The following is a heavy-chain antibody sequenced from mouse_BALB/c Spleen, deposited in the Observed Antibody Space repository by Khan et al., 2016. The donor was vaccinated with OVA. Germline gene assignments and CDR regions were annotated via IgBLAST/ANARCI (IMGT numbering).Heavy chain of an antibody. V-gene: IGHV3-2*02. Sequence: EVELVESGPGLVKPSQSLSLTCTVTGYSITSDYAWNWIRQFPGNKLEWMGYISSSGSTNYTPALKSRISITRDTSKNQFFLQLNSVTTEDTATYYCARDGSRYNYAMDYGGQGTSVTVSS. CDR2: ISSSGST. CDR1: GYSITSDYA. J-gene: IGHJ4*01. D-gene: IGHD2-3*01. CDR3: ARDGSRYNYAMDY.